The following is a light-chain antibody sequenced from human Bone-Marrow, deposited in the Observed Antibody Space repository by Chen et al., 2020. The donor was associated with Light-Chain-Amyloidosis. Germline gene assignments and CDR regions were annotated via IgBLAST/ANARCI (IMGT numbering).Light chain of an antibody. CDR3: QYYQGSSQGV. CDR1: SGSIATNY. V-gene: IGLV6-57*01. CDR2: EDD. Sequence: NFMLTQPHSVSESPGKTVIISCTRSSGSIATNYVQWYQQRPGSSPTTVIYEDDQRPSGVPDRFSGSIDRSSNSASLTISGLKDEDEADYYCQYYQGSSQGVFGGGTKLTVL. J-gene: IGLJ3*02.